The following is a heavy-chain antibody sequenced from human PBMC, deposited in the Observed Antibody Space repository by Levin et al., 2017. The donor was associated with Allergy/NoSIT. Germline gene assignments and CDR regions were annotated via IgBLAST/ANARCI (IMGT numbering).Heavy chain of an antibody. CDR1: GFTFSSYA. J-gene: IGHJ4*02. CDR2: ISGSGDKT. CDR3: AKAKEDGGSLHY. Sequence: LSLTCAASGFTFSSYAMSWVRQAPGKGLEWVSAISGSGDKTFYADSVKGRCTISRDNAKNTLYLQMNRLRVEDTAVYYCAKAKEDGGSLHYWGQGTLVTVSS. V-gene: IGHV3-23*01.